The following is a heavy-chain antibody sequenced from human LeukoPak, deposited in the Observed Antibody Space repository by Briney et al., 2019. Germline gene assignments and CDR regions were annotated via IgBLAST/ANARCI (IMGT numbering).Heavy chain of an antibody. D-gene: IGHD3-22*01. CDR1: GFTFSSYG. CDR2: ISGSGGST. Sequence: GGSLRLSCAASGFTFSSYGMRWVRQAPGKGLEWVSAISGSGGSTYYADSVKGRFTISRDNSKNTLYLQMHSLRAEDTAVYYCARGSYYYDSSGYYSAFDIWGQGTMVTVSS. J-gene: IGHJ3*02. CDR3: ARGSYYYDSSGYYSAFDI. V-gene: IGHV3-23*01.